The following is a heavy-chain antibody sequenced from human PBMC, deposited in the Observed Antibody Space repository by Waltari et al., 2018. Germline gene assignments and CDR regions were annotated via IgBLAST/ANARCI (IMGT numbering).Heavy chain of an antibody. Sequence: GGSLRLSCAASGFTFSSYSMNWVRQAPGKGLEWVSSISSSSSYIYYADSVKGRFTISRDNAKNSLYLQMNSLRAEDTAVYYCARASSGYSPDYYYYGMDVWGQGTTVTVSS. CDR3: ARASSGYSPDYYYYGMDV. D-gene: IGHD3-3*01. J-gene: IGHJ6*02. V-gene: IGHV3-21*01. CDR2: ISSSSSYI. CDR1: GFTFSSYS.